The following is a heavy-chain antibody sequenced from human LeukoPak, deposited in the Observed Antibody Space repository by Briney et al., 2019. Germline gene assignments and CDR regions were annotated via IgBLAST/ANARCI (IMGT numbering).Heavy chain of an antibody. D-gene: IGHD1-1*01. CDR1: GGSISSGGYY. V-gene: IGHV4-31*03. Sequence: PSETLSLTRTVSGGSISSGGYYWSWIRQHPGQGLEWIGYIYYSGSTYYNPSLKSRVTISVDTSKNQFSLKLSSVTAADTAVYYCARVVHLVFDPWGQGTLVTVSS. CDR3: ARVVHLVFDP. J-gene: IGHJ5*02. CDR2: IYYSGST.